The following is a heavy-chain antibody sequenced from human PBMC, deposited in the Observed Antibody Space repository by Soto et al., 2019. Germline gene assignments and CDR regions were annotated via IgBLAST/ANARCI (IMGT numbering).Heavy chain of an antibody. CDR1: GFTFSSYA. CDR3: AKALSIAVSPEY. CDR2: ISGSGGST. Sequence: GGSLRLSCAASGFTFSSYAMSWVRLAPGKGLEWVSAISGSGGSTYYADSVKGRFTISRDNSKNTLYLQMNSLRAEDTAVYYCAKALSIAVSPEYWGQGTLVPVSS. D-gene: IGHD6-19*01. J-gene: IGHJ4*02. V-gene: IGHV3-23*01.